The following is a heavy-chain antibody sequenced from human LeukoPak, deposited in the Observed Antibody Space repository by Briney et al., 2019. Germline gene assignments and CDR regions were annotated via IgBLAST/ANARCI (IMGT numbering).Heavy chain of an antibody. CDR1: GFTFSSYG. CDR2: IRYDGSNK. D-gene: IGHD6-6*01. CDR3: AKNRRYSSSSLPDY. V-gene: IGHV3-30*02. Sequence: GGSLRLSCAASGFTFSSYGMHWVRQAPGKGLEWVAFIRYDGSNKYYADSVKGRFTISRDNSKNTLYLQMNSLRAEDTAVYYCAKNRRYSSSSLPDYWGQGTLVTVSS. J-gene: IGHJ4*02.